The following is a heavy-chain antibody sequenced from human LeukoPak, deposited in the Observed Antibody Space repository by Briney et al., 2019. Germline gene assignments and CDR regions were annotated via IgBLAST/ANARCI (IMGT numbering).Heavy chain of an antibody. CDR1: GFTFSSYA. Sequence: PGGSLRLSCATSGFTFSSYAMSWVRQAPGKGLEWVSGIGASGGSTYYADSVKGRFTISRDNSKNTLYLQMNSLRTEDTAVYYCAKDRGSSWPHYYYYYGMDVWGQGTTVTVSS. CDR3: AKDRGSSWPHYYYYYGMDV. CDR2: IGASGGST. D-gene: IGHD6-13*01. V-gene: IGHV3-23*01. J-gene: IGHJ6*02.